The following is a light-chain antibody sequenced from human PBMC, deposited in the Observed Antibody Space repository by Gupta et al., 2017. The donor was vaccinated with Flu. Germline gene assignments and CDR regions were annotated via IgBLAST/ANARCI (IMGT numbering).Light chain of an antibody. CDR2: GAS. V-gene: IGKV3-20*01. CDR3: QQYHSTPLT. CDR1: EIISSKY. J-gene: IGKJ4*01. Sequence: EIVLTQSPDVLSLSPGERPTLSCRASEIISSKYLAWYQQRPGQAPTLLIFGASSRPSDITDRFSGSGSGTDFTLTISRLEPEDFAVYYCQQYHSTPLTFGGGTRVEIK.